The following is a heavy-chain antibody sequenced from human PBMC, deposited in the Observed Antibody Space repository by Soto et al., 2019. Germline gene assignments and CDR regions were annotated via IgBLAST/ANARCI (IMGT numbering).Heavy chain of an antibody. CDR2: ISAYNGNT. Sequence: QVKLVQSGAEVKKPGASVKVSCKASGYTFTSYGISWVRQAPGQGLEWMGWISAYNGNTNYAQKLQGRVTMTTDTSTSTAYMELRSLSSDDTAVYYCARDYGPAAIPPSGGAGYWGQGTLVTVSS. D-gene: IGHD2-2*01. CDR1: GYTFTSYG. J-gene: IGHJ4*02. CDR3: ARDYGPAAIPPSGGAGY. V-gene: IGHV1-18*01.